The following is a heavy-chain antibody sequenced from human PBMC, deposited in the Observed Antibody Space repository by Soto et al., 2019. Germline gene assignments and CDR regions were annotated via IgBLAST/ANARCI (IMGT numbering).Heavy chain of an antibody. J-gene: IGHJ3*02. CDR3: ARGVRGSYGLDI. D-gene: IGHD4-17*01. V-gene: IGHV3-74*01. CDR1: GFTFSDYW. Sequence: EVQLVESGGGIVQPGGSLRLFCAVSGFTFSDYWMHWVRQAPGKGLVWVSRIYTDGSRTNYADSVKGRFTISRDNAENTLYLQMNSLRAEETAVYYCARGVRGSYGLDIWGQGTMVTVSS. CDR2: IYTDGSRT.